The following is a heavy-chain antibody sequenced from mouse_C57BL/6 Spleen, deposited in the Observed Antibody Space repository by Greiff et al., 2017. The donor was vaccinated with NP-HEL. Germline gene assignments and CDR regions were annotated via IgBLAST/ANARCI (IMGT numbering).Heavy chain of an antibody. D-gene: IGHD1-1*01. CDR2: IDPSDSYT. Sequence: QVQLQQPGAELVRPGTSVKLSCKASGYTFTSYWMHWVKQRPGQGLEWIGVIDPSDSYTNYNQKFKGKATLTVATSSSTAYMQLSSLTSEDSAVYYCARGYYYGSSYLFAYWGQGTLVTVSA. J-gene: IGHJ3*01. V-gene: IGHV1-59*01. CDR1: GYTFTSYW. CDR3: ARGYYYGSSYLFAY.